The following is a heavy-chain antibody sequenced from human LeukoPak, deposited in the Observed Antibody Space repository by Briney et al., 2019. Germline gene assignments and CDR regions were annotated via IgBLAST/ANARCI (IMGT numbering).Heavy chain of an antibody. CDR3: ARDWLDILTGYEDFAY. CDR2: ISAYHGNT. J-gene: IGHJ4*02. D-gene: IGHD3-9*01. CDR1: GYTFTSYG. V-gene: IGHV1-18*01. Sequence: ASVKVSCKASGYTFTSYGISWVRQAPGQGREWMGWISAYHGNTNYAQKLQGRVNMTTDTSTSTAYMELRSLRSNDTAVTYRARDWLDILTGYEDFAYWGQGTLVTVSS.